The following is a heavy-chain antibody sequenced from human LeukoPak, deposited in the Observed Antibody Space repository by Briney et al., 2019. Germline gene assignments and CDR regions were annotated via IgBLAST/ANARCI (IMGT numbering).Heavy chain of an antibody. D-gene: IGHD1-20*01. CDR2: INPNSGGT. CDR3: ANHRTPDRYHWNFFDS. V-gene: IGHV1-2*02. CDR1: GYTFTGYY. J-gene: IGHJ4*02. Sequence: ASVKVSCKTSGYTFTGYYIHWVRQAPGQGLEWMGWINPNSGGTNYAQNFQGRVTMTRDTSISTAYMELSRLRSDDTAVYYCANHRTPDRYHWNFFDSWGQGTLVTVSS.